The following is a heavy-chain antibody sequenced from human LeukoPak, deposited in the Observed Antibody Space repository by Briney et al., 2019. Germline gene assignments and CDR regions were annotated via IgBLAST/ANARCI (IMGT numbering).Heavy chain of an antibody. CDR1: GYTFTGYY. J-gene: IGHJ4*02. V-gene: IGHV1-2*06. CDR3: ATILEMATITTVY. CDR2: INPNSGGT. Sequence: ASVKVSCKASGYTFTGYYMHWVRQAPGQGLEWMGRINPNSGGTNYAQKFQGRVTMTRDTSISTAYMELSRLRSDDTAVYYCATILEMATITTVYWGQATLVTVSS. D-gene: IGHD5-24*01.